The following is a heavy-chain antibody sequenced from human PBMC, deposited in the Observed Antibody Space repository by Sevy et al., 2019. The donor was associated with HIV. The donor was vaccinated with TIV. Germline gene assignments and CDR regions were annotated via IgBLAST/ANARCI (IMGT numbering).Heavy chain of an antibody. CDR2: ISYDGSNK. Sequence: GGSLRLSCAASGFAFSTHAMHWVRQAPGKGLEWVAVISYDGSNKYADSVKGRFTISRDNSKNTLYLQMNSLRPEDTAVYSCAKAQDGSGYSAYGMDVWGQGTTVTVSS. CDR3: AKAQDGSGYSAYGMDV. J-gene: IGHJ6*02. CDR1: GFAFSTHA. D-gene: IGHD3-22*01. V-gene: IGHV3-30*04.